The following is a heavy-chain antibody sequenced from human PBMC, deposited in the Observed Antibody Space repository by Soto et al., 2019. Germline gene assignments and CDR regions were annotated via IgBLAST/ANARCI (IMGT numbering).Heavy chain of an antibody. CDR3: ARATPDYVWGSYILEGQDAFDI. Sequence: SETLSLTCTVSRGSISRYYFSWIRQPPGKGLEWIGYLYYSGSSTYNPSLRSRVTISVYTPKNQISLKLNSLTAADTAVYFCARATPDYVWGSYILEGQDAFDIWGKGTMVTVSS. J-gene: IGHJ3*02. CDR2: LYYSGSS. CDR1: RGSISRYY. V-gene: IGHV4-59*08. D-gene: IGHD3-16*01.